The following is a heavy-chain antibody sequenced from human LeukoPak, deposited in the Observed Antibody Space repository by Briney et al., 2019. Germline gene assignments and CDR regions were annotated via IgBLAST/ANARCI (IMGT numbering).Heavy chain of an antibody. V-gene: IGHV4-61*02. Sequence: SETLSLTCTVSGGSISSGSYYWSWIRQPAGKGLEWIGRIYASGSTSYNPSLKSRVTISVDTSKNQFSLKLSSVTAADTAVYHCARGFWSGYDLAAFDIWGQGTMVTVSS. D-gene: IGHD3-3*01. CDR1: GGSISSGSYY. J-gene: IGHJ3*02. CDR2: IYASGST. CDR3: ARGFWSGYDLAAFDI.